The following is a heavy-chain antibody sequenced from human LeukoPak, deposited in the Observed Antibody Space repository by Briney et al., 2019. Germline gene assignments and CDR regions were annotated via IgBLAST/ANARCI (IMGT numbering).Heavy chain of an antibody. CDR3: AREGGRVTTIFGYWFDP. CDR2: LYTSESA. J-gene: IGHJ5*02. D-gene: IGHD3-3*01. CDR1: GDSLSNYY. Sequence: SETLSLTCTVSGDSLSNYYWSWIRQPAGKGLEWIGRLYTSESATYNPSLRSRVTMSVDTSKKQCSLKLYSVTAAHTAVYYCAREGGRVTTIFGYWFDPSRQGTLVTVSS. V-gene: IGHV4-4*07.